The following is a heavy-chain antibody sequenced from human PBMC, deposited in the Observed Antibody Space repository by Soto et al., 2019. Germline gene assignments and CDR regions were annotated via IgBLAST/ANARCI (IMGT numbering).Heavy chain of an antibody. V-gene: IGHV1-69*13. CDR2: FTPMFGPA. CDR1: GGTLRSFA. Sequence: AASVKVSCKASGGTLRSFAINWVRQAPGQGPEWMGAFTPMFGPATYAQKFQGRVTITADESTNTAYMEMSSLRSEDTAIYYCAGDFGAMSWFDPWGQGTLVTVSS. CDR3: AGDFGAMSWFDP. J-gene: IGHJ5*02. D-gene: IGHD1-26*01.